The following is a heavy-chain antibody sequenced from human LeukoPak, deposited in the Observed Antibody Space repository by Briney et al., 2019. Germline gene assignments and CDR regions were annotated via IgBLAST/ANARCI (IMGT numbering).Heavy chain of an antibody. J-gene: IGHJ4*02. V-gene: IGHV3-43*01. CDR3: ASEVGYRSLGY. CDR2: ITWKSHRT. CDR1: GFTFDDNT. D-gene: IGHD3-3*01. Sequence: GGSLRLFCAASGFTFDDNTMHWVRQTPGRGLEWVSFITWKSHRTHYADSVRGRFTVSRDNSKDSMHLEMNSLKTEDTGLYHCASEVGYRSLGYLGQGTLVTVSS.